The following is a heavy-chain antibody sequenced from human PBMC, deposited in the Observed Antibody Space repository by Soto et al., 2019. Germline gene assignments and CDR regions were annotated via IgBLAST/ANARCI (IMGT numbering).Heavy chain of an antibody. CDR2: ISAYNGNT. CDR1: GYTFTSYG. V-gene: IGHV1-18*01. J-gene: IGHJ4*02. D-gene: IGHD6-19*01. CDR3: ASVKGYQGYSRGWYY. Sequence: QVQLVQSGAEVKKPGASVKVSCKASGYTFTSYGISWVRQAPGQGLEWMGWISAYNGNTNYAQKLQGRVTMTTDTSTSTDYMGLSSMRADDTAVYYCASVKGYQGYSRGWYYWGQGTLVTVSS.